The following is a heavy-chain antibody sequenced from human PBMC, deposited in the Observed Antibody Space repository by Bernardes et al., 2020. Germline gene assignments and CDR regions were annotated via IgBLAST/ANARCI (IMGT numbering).Heavy chain of an antibody. J-gene: IGHJ4*02. V-gene: IGHV3-7*01. CDR3: ARDIFPHYFDS. Sequence: VGSLRLSCAASGFTFSNFWMSWVRQAPGKGLEWVANIKHDGSEKYYVDSVKGRFTISRDNAKDSLYLQMNSLRAEDTAVYYCARDIFPHYFDSWGQGTLVTVSS. CDR2: IKHDGSEK. CDR1: GFTFSNFW. D-gene: IGHD3-9*01.